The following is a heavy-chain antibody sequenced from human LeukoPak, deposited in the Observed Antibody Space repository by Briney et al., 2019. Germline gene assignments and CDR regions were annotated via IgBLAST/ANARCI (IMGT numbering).Heavy chain of an antibody. V-gene: IGHV3-30*03. Sequence: GRSLRLSCAASGFTFSSYGMHWVRQAPGKGLEWVAVISYDGSNKYYADSVKGRFTISRDNSKNTLYLQMNSLRAEDTAVYYCARDSRTIFGVVLDYWGQGTLVTVSS. CDR2: ISYDGSNK. D-gene: IGHD3-3*01. CDR1: GFTFSSYG. J-gene: IGHJ4*02. CDR3: ARDSRTIFGVVLDY.